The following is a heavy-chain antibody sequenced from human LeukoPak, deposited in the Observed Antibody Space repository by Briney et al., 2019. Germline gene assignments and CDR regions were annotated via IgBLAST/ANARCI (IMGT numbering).Heavy chain of an antibody. CDR3: ARSGYSGYDSPFDY. CDR1: GFTFSSNY. V-gene: IGHV3-53*01. Sequence: PGGSLRLSCAASGFTFSSNYMSWVRQAPGKGLEWVSVIYSGGSTYYADSVKGRFTISRDNSKNTLYLQMNSLRAEDTAVYYCARSGYSGYDSPFDYWGQGTLVTVSS. J-gene: IGHJ4*02. CDR2: IYSGGST. D-gene: IGHD5-12*01.